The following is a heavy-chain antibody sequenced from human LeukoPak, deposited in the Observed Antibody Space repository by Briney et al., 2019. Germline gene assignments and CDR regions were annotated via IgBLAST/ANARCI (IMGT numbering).Heavy chain of an antibody. CDR2: ISYDGSNK. D-gene: IGHD5-12*01. Sequence: GGSLRLSCVASEFTSLAMTRVRQAPGKGLEWVAVISYDGSNKYYADSVKGRFTISRDNSKNTLYLQMNSLRAEDTAVYYCTTEEPPYSGYGLGIFDYWGQGTLVTVSS. V-gene: IGHV3-30-3*01. CDR3: TTEEPPYSGYGLGIFDY. J-gene: IGHJ4*02. CDR1: EFTSLA.